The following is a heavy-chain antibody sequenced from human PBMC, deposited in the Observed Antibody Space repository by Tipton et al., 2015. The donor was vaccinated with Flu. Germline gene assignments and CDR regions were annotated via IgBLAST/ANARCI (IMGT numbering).Heavy chain of an antibody. J-gene: IGHJ4*02. D-gene: IGHD1-14*01. CDR2: ISRSGSSK. CDR1: KFTFSNYD. CDR3: ARDTRLPEDADTTAIDS. V-gene: IGHV3-48*03. Sequence: SLRLSCAASKFTFSNYDMNWVRQAPGKGLEWVSYISRSGSSKYYADSVKGRFSISRDNAESSLYLQMNSLRPEDTAVYFCARDTRLPEDADTTAIDSWGQGTLVTVSS.